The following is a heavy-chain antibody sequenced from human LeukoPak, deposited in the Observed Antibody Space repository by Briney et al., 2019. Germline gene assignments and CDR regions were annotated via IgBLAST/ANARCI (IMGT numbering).Heavy chain of an antibody. CDR2: IYYSVSA. Sequence: SEALSLTCMLSGGSISSYYWCGMPDPPQKGGGCVWYIYYSVSANYNPSLKSRVTLSVETSQKQFSFTLNSATAPATALYYCASGVEYSSSSGLGYWGQRTLVTVSS. CDR3: ASGVEYSSSSGLGY. J-gene: IGHJ4*02. D-gene: IGHD6-6*01. CDR1: GGSISSYY. V-gene: IGHV4-59*01.